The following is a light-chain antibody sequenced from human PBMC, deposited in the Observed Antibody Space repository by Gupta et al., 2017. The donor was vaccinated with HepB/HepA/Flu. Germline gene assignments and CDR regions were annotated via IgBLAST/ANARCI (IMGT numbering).Light chain of an antibody. V-gene: IGKV3D-15*01. CDR2: GAS. Sequence: EILMTQSPATLSVSPGERATLSCRASQNVTSKLAWYQQKPGQAPRLLIYGASTRATGIPARFSDSGSGTEFTLTISSLQSEDFAVYYCQQYNKRPPWTFGQGTKVEIK. J-gene: IGKJ1*01. CDR3: QQYNKRPPWT. CDR1: QNVTSK.